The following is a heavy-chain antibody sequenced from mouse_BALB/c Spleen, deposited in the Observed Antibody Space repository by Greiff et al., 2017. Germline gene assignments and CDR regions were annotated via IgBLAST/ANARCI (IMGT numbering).Heavy chain of an antibody. D-gene: IGHD2-10*02. J-gene: IGHJ4*01. CDR3: ARGGYGSLDYAMDY. Sequence: EVKLVESGPGLVKPSQSLSLTCTVTGYSITSDYAWNWLRQFPGNKLEWMGYISYSGSTSYNPSLKSRISITRDTSKNQFFLQLNSVTTEDTATYYCARGGYGSLDYAMDYWGQGTSVTVSS. CDR1: GYSITSDYA. V-gene: IGHV3-2*02. CDR2: ISYSGST.